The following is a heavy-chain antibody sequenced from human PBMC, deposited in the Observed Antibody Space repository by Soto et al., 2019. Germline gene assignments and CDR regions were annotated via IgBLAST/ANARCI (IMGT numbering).Heavy chain of an antibody. CDR3: ARDLGWAFDS. V-gene: IGHV3-48*02. CDR1: GFTFSTFS. CDR2: ISGGGRPI. Sequence: EVQLVESGGGSVQPGGSLRLSCAASGFTFSTFSMNWVRQAPGRGLEWISYISGGGRPISYADSVKGRFTISRDNAKNSLYLQMDSLPDEDTAVYYRARDLGWAFDSWGQGTLVTVSS. J-gene: IGHJ4*02. D-gene: IGHD6-19*01.